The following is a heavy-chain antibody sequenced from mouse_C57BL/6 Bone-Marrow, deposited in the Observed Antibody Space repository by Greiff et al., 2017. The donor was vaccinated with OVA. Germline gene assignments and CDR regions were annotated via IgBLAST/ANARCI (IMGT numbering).Heavy chain of an antibody. D-gene: IGHD1-1*02. CDR3: ASRPGGPWFAY. CDR1: GYTFTDYY. Sequence: VMLQQSGAELVRPGASVKLSCKASGYTFTDYYINWVKQRPGQGLEWIARIYPRSGNTYYNEKFKGKATLTADKSSSTAYMELRSLTSEDSAVYFCASRPGGPWFAYWGQGTLVTVSA. J-gene: IGHJ3*01. CDR2: IYPRSGNT. V-gene: IGHV1-76*01.